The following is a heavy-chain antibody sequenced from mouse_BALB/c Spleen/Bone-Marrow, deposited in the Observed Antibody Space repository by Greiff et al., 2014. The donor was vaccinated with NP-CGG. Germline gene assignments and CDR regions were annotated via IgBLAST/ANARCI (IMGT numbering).Heavy chain of an antibody. V-gene: IGHV14-3*02. J-gene: IGHJ1*01. CDR2: IDPANGNT. CDR3: ARREFTIDWYMDV. Sequence: EVQLQQSGAELVKPGASVKLSCSASGFNFKDSYMHWVKQRPEQGLEWIGRIDPANGNTKYDPKFQGKATITADKSSNTAYLQLSSRTSDEAAVYYCARREFTIDWYMDVWGQGTSVTVSS. CDR1: GFNFKDSY. D-gene: IGHD2-12*01.